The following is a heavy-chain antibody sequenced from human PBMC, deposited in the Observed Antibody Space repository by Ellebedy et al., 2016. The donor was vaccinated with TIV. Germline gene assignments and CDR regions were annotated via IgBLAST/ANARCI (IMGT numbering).Heavy chain of an antibody. V-gene: IGHV4-61*01. CDR1: GGSVSSGSYY. CDR3: ARAAGVDTAMVRDY. D-gene: IGHD5-18*01. J-gene: IGHJ4*02. CDR2: IYYSGST. Sequence: SETLSLXCTVSGGSVSSGSYYWSWIRQPPGKGLEWIGHIYYSGSTNYNPSLKSRVTISVDTSENQFSLKLSSVTAADTAVYYCARAAGVDTAMVRDYWGQGTLVTVSS.